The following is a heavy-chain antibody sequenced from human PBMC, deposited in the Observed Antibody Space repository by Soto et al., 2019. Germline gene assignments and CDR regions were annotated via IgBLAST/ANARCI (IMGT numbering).Heavy chain of an antibody. Sequence: ASVKVSCKASGYTFIGYYMHWVRQAPGQGLEWMGWMSPRSGDTNYAQKFQGRVTMTRDASFTTAYMELRRLRSDDTAVYFCGRYAVGTTTFGCFDPWGQGTLVTVSS. V-gene: IGHV1-2*02. J-gene: IGHJ5*02. CDR2: MSPRSGDT. D-gene: IGHD1-7*01. CDR1: GYTFIGYY. CDR3: GRYAVGTTTFGCFDP.